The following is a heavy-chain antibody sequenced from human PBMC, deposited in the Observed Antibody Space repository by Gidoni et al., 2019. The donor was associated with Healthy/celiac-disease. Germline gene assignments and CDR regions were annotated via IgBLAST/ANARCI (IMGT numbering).Heavy chain of an antibody. D-gene: IGHD3-10*01. V-gene: IGHV4-34*01. CDR2: INHSGST. J-gene: IGHJ4*02. CDR3: ARSQRVRGVITPKYYFDY. Sequence: QVQLQQWGAGLLKPSETLPLTCAVYGGSFSGYYWSWIRQPPGKGLEWIGEINHSGSTNYNPSLKSRVTISVDTSKNQFSLKLSSVTAADTAVYYCARSQRVRGVITPKYYFDYWGQGTLVTVSS. CDR1: GGSFSGYY.